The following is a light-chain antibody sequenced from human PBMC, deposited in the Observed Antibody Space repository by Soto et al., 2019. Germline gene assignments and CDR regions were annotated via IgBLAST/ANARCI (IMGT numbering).Light chain of an antibody. Sequence: QSVLTQSPSASASLGASVKLTCSLSSGHSSYAIAWLQQQPEKGPRYLMKLKNDGGHSKGDGIPDRFSGSSSGAERYLTISSLQSEDEADYYCQTWGTGIQVFGGGTKVTVL. CDR3: QTWGTGIQV. J-gene: IGLJ2*01. CDR1: SGHSSYA. CDR2: LKNDGGH. V-gene: IGLV4-69*01.